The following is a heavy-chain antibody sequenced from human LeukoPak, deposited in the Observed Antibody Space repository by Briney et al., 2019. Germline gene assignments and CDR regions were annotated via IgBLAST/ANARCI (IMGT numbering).Heavy chain of an antibody. D-gene: IGHD4-17*01. CDR1: GYTFTSYG. CDR3: ARDFRPVTPGGRFDY. V-gene: IGHV1-18*01. CDR2: ISAYNGNT. J-gene: IGHJ4*02. Sequence: ASVTVSCKASGYTFTSYGISWVRQAPGQGLEWMGWISAYNGNTNYAQKLQGRVTMTTDTSTSTAYMELRSLRSDDTAVYYCARDFRPVTPGGRFDYWGQGTLVTVSS.